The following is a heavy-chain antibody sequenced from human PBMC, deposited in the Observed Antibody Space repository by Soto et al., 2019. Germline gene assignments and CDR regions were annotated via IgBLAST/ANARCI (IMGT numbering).Heavy chain of an antibody. D-gene: IGHD3-10*01. J-gene: IGHJ4*02. CDR2: ISSSSSYT. V-gene: IGHV3-21*01. CDR1: GFTFSSYS. Sequence: GESLRLSCAASGFTFSSYSMNWVRQAPGKGLEWVSSISSSSSYTYYADSVKGRFTISRDNAKNSLYLQMNSLRAEDTAVYYCARDRRFGELPDYFDYWGQGTLVTVSS. CDR3: ARDRRFGELPDYFDY.